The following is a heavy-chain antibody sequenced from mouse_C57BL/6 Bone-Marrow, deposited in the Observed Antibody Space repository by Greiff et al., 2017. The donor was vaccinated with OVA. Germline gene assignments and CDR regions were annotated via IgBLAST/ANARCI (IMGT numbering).Heavy chain of an antibody. CDR1: GFTFSDYG. Sequence: VQLKESGGGLVKPGGSLKLSCAASGFTFSDYGMHWVRQAPEKGLEWVAYISSGSSTIYYADTVKGRFTISRDNAKNTLFLQMTSLRSEDTAMYYCARDLRQNFDYWGQGTTLTVSS. J-gene: IGHJ2*01. CDR3: ARDLRQNFDY. CDR2: ISSGSSTI. D-gene: IGHD2-12*01. V-gene: IGHV5-17*01.